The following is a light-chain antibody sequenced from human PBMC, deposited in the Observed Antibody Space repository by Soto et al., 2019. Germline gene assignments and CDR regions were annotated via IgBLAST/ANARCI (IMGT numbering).Light chain of an antibody. CDR3: QQYYSTPVT. V-gene: IGKV4-1*01. J-gene: IGKJ4*01. Sequence: DIVMTQSPDSLAVSLGERATINCKSSQSILFSSNNKNYLTWYQQKPGQPPKPLIYWASTRESGVPDRLSGSGSGTDFTLTISSLQAEDVAVYYCQQYYSTPVTFGGGTKVEI. CDR2: WAS. CDR1: QSILFSSNNKNY.